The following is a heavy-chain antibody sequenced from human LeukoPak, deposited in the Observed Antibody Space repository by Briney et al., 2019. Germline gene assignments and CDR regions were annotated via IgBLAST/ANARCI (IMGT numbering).Heavy chain of an antibody. Sequence: GGSLRLSCAASGFTFSSYEMNWVRQAPGKGLEWVSYISSSGTTIYYADSVKGRFTISRDNAKNSLYLQMNSLRAEDTAVYYCARDFGHWELNGGYYFDYWGQGTLVTVSS. V-gene: IGHV3-48*03. CDR1: GFTFSSYE. CDR3: ARDFGHWELNGGYYFDY. CDR2: ISSSGTTI. J-gene: IGHJ4*02. D-gene: IGHD1-26*01.